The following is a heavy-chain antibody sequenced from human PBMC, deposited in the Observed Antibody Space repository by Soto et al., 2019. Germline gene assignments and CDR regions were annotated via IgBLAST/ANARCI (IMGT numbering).Heavy chain of an antibody. D-gene: IGHD5-18*01. V-gene: IGHV3-23*01. CDR3: AKDGIRGHTYAYLEY. J-gene: IGHJ4*02. Sequence: GGSLRLSCSASGFTFSSSGMSCVRQAPGKGLEWVSAISGSGGTTYYADSVKGRFTISRDNSKNMLYLQMNSLRAEDTAVYYCAKDGIRGHTYAYLEYWGQGTQVPVSP. CDR1: GFTFSSSG. CDR2: ISGSGGTT.